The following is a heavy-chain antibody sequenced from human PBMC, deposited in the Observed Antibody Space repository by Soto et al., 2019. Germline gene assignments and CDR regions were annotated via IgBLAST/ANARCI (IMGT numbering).Heavy chain of an antibody. Sequence: ASVKVSCKASGYTFTSYGISWVRQAAGQGREWMGWISAYNGNTNYAQKLQGRVTMTTDTSTSTAYMELRSLRSDDTAVYYCARVLGYCSSTSCHTNYYYYYGMDVLGQGTTVIVSS. CDR3: ARVLGYCSSTSCHTNYYYYYGMDV. D-gene: IGHD2-2*01. CDR2: ISAYNGNT. CDR1: GYTFTSYG. V-gene: IGHV1-18*01. J-gene: IGHJ6*02.